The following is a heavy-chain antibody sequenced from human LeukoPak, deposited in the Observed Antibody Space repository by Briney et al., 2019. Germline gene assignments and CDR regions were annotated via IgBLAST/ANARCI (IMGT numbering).Heavy chain of an antibody. J-gene: IGHJ4*02. V-gene: IGHV5-51*01. D-gene: IGHD3-10*01. CDR1: GYSFTSYW. CDR2: IYPGDSDT. Sequence: GESLKISCKGSGYSFTSYWIGWVRQMPGKGLEWMGIIYPGDSDTRYSPSFQGQVTISADKSISTAYLQWSSLKASDIAMYYCARRYYYGSGSYYNFDYWGQGTLVTVSS. CDR3: ARRYYYGSGSYYNFDY.